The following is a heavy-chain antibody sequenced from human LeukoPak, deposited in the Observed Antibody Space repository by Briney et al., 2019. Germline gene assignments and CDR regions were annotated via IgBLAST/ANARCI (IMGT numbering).Heavy chain of an antibody. D-gene: IGHD3-16*02. J-gene: IGHJ4*02. CDR2: ISSSGST. Sequence: SQTLSLTCAVSGGSIISSTYYWSWVRQPAGKALEWIGRISSSGSTNYNPSLKSRVTMSVDTSRSQFSLKLSSVTAADTAVYYCARHHYARTYYDYVWGSYRADYWGQGTLVTVSS. V-gene: IGHV4-61*02. CDR3: ARHHYARTYYDYVWGSYRADY. CDR1: GGSIISSTYY.